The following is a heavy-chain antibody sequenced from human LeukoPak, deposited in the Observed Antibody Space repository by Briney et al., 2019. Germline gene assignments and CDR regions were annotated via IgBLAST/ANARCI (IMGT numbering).Heavy chain of an antibody. V-gene: IGHV4-59*01. CDR2: IYYSGST. D-gene: IGHD5-12*01. J-gene: IGHJ4*02. CDR1: GDFITAYY. Sequence: SETLSLTCTVSGDFITAYYWSWIRQPPGKGLEWIGYIYYSGSTNYNPSLKSRVTISVDTSKNQFSLKLSSVTAADTAVYYCARVSGYDWESFYDYWARESWSPSPQ. CDR3: ARVSGYDWESFYDY.